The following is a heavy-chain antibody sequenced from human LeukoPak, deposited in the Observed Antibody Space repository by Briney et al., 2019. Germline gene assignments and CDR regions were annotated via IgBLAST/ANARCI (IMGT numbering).Heavy chain of an antibody. J-gene: IGHJ4*02. D-gene: IGHD3-10*01. CDR2: ISSKAYGGTT. Sequence: GGSLRLSCTASGFSFCDYAMSWFRQAPGKGLEWVGFISSKAYGGTTEYAASVKGRFTISRDDSKSIAYLQMDSLKTEDTAVYYCTRDRITMVRGVIGPYYFDYWGQGTLVTVSS. CDR1: GFSFCDYA. CDR3: TRDRITMVRGVIGPYYFDY. V-gene: IGHV3-49*03.